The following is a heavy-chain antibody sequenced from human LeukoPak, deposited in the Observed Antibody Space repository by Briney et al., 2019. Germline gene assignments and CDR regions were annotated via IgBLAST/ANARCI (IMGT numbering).Heavy chain of an antibody. CDR1: GGSISSYY. Sequence: SETLSLTCTVPGGSISSYYWSWIRQPPGKGLEWIGYIYYSGSTNYNPSLKSRVTISVDTSKNQFSLKLSSVTAADTAVCYCARALRRNIGSGWYRLDYWGQGTLVTVSS. V-gene: IGHV4-59*01. CDR2: IYYSGST. J-gene: IGHJ4*02. D-gene: IGHD6-19*01. CDR3: ARALRRNIGSGWYRLDY.